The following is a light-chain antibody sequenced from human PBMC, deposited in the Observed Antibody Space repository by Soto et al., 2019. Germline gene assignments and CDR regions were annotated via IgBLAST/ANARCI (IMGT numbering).Light chain of an antibody. Sequence: EIVLTQSPATLSLSPGERATLSCRASQSLSNNIYLAWYQQKPGQAPRLLIYGASTRATGIPARFSGSGSGTEFTLTISSLQSEDFAVYYCQQYNNWPPITFGQGTRLEIK. CDR2: GAS. J-gene: IGKJ5*01. CDR3: QQYNNWPPIT. CDR1: QSLSNN. V-gene: IGKV3-15*01.